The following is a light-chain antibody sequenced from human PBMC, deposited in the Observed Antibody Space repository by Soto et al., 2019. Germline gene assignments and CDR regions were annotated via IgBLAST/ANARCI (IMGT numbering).Light chain of an antibody. Sequence: QSALTQPASVSGSPGQSITISCTGTSSDVGSYNLVSWYQQHPGKAPKLMIYEGSKRPSGVSNRFSGPKSGNTASLTISGLQAEDEADYSCCSYAGSSTYVFGTGTKVTVL. V-gene: IGLV2-23*01. CDR3: CSYAGSSTYV. CDR1: SSDVGSYNL. CDR2: EGS. J-gene: IGLJ1*01.